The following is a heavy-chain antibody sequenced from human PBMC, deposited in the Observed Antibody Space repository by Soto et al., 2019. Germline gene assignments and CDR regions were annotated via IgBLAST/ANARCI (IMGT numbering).Heavy chain of an antibody. Sequence: ASVKVSCKVSGYTLTELSMHWVRQAPGRGLEWMGGFDPEDGETIYAQKFQGRVTMTEDTSTDTAYMELSSLRSEDTAVYYCATPSGRYHDAFDIWGQGTMVTVSS. D-gene: IGHD3-10*01. J-gene: IGHJ3*02. CDR2: FDPEDGET. CDR3: ATPSGRYHDAFDI. CDR1: GYTLTELS. V-gene: IGHV1-24*01.